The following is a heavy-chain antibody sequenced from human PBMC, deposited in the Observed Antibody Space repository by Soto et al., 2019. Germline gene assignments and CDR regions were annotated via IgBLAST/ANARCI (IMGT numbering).Heavy chain of an antibody. Sequence: QVQLVESGGGVVQPGRSLRLSCAASGFTFSDYGMHWVRQAPGKGLEWVAVIWYDGSNKYYADSVKGRFTISRDNSKTPLSLPMSRLSFADTAVYSCASSLGLRSRCYYRCQIGMDFWGQGTTVTVSS. V-gene: IGHV3-33*01. D-gene: IGHD3-16*02. J-gene: IGHJ6*02. CDR2: IWYDGSNK. CDR3: ASSLGLRSRCYYRCQIGMDF. CDR1: GFTFSDYG.